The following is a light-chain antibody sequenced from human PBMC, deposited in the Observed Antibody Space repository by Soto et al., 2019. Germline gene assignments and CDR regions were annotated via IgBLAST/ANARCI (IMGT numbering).Light chain of an antibody. Sequence: EIVMTQSPATLSVSPGERATLSCRASQSVSSNLAWYQQKPGQAPRLLIYGASTRATGIPARFSGSGSGTEFTLTISSLRSEDFAVYYCQQYNNWPYAVGQGTKLEIK. CDR2: GAS. J-gene: IGKJ2*01. V-gene: IGKV3-15*01. CDR1: QSVSSN. CDR3: QQYNNWPYA.